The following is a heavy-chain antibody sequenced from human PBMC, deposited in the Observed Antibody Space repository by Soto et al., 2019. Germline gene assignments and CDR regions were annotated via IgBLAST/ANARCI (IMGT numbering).Heavy chain of an antibody. J-gene: IGHJ5*02. V-gene: IGHV1-3*01. Sequence: SVKGSCKTSVYAFTVDGSHWGRKNPGQRLEWMGWINAANGDTKYSPKFQGRVTITRDTSASTAYMELSSLRSEDTAVYYCVRRHVSGTGIAWFAPWGQGTLVPGSS. CDR2: INAANGDT. CDR3: VRRHVSGTGIAWFAP. CDR1: VYAFTVDG. D-gene: IGHD1-1*01.